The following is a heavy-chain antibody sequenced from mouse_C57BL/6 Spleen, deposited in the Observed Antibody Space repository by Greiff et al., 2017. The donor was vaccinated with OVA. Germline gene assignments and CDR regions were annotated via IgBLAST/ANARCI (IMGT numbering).Heavy chain of an antibody. CDR2: IYPGSGST. D-gene: IGHD1-1*01. J-gene: IGHJ2*01. V-gene: IGHV1-55*01. CDR1: GYTFTSYW. Sequence: QVQLQQPGAELVKPGASVTMSCTASGYTFTSYWITWVKQRPGQGLEWIGDIYPGSGSTNYNEKFKSKATLTVDTSASTAYMQLSSLTSEDAAVYYCARLLLLQERIDYWGQGTTLTVSS. CDR3: ARLLLLQERIDY.